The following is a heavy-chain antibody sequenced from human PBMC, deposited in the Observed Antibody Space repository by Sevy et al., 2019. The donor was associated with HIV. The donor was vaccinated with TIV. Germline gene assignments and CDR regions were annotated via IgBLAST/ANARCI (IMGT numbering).Heavy chain of an antibody. V-gene: IGHV3-9*01. CDR1: GFTFDDYA. Sequence: GGSLRLSCTASGFTFDDYAMHWVRQAPGKGLEWVSSISWNSGGIGYADSVKGRFTISRDNAKNSLNLQMNSLRAEDTALYYCAKDREIRVIIPAATAYYGMDVWGQGTTVTVSS. D-gene: IGHD2-2*01. CDR3: AKDREIRVIIPAATAYYGMDV. J-gene: IGHJ6*02. CDR2: ISWNSGGI.